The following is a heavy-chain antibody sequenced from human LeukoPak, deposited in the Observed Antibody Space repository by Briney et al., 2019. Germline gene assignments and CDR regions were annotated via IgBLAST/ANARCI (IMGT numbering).Heavy chain of an antibody. CDR3: ARVMEYYYYYMDV. Sequence: GGSLRLSCAASGFTFRNHWMTWVRQAPGKWLEWVANIKKDGSEKYYVDSVKGRFTISRDNAKNSLYLQMNSLRAEDTAVYYCARVMEYYYYYMDVWGKGTTVTISS. D-gene: IGHD3-10*01. CDR1: GFTFRNHW. V-gene: IGHV3-7*01. CDR2: IKKDGSEK. J-gene: IGHJ6*03.